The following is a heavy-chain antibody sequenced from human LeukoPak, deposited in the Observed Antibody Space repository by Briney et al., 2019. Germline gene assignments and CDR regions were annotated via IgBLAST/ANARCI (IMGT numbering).Heavy chain of an antibody. J-gene: IGHJ4*02. CDR3: ARHRYGSRTYYVGFGFDY. D-gene: IGHD3-10*01. CDR1: GGSFSGYY. V-gene: IGHV4-34*01. Sequence: SETLSLTCAVYGGSFSGYYWSWIRQPPGKGLEWSGEINHSGSTNYNPSLKSRVTISVDTSKNQFSLKLSSVTAADTAVYYCARHRYGSRTYYVGFGFDYWGQGTLVTVSS. CDR2: INHSGST.